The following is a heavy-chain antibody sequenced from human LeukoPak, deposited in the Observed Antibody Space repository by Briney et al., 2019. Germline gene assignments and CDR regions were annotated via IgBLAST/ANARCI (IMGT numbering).Heavy chain of an antibody. CDR3: AVSFGGYDAGFY. CDR2: IHHSGAT. V-gene: IGHV4-38-2*01. D-gene: IGHD3-3*01. CDR1: GYSITNGYY. Sequence: SETLSLTCDVSGYSITNGYYWGWIRQPPGKGLQWIGSIHHSGATSYNPSLKTRVTTSVDTSKNQFSLRLSSVTAADTAVYFCAVSFGGYDAGFYWGQGTLVTVSS. J-gene: IGHJ4*02.